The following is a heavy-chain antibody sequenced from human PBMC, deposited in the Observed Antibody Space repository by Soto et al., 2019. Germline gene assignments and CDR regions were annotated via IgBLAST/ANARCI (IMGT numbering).Heavy chain of an antibody. V-gene: IGHV1-2*06. CDR2: IDPNYGAT. J-gene: IGHJ4*02. D-gene: IGHD6-19*01. CDR3: ALGRQWLVREYYFDY. CDR1: GYSFTDYF. Sequence: ASVKVSCKTSGYSFTDYFVHWVRQAPGQGLEWMGRIDPNYGATNYAQKFQGRVTITADESTSTAYMELSSLRSEDTAVYYCALGRQWLVREYYFDYWGQGTLVTVSS.